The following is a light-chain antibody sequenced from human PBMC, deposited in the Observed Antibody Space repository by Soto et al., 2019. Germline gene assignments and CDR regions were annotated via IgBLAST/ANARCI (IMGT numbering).Light chain of an antibody. CDR2: SNN. CDR3: AAWDASLNGYV. J-gene: IGLJ1*01. CDR1: SSNIGSNN. V-gene: IGLV1-44*01. Sequence: QSVLTQPPSASGTPGQRVTISCSGSSSNIGSNNVNWYQQLPGTAPKLLIYSNNQRPSGVPDRFSGSKSGTSASLAISGLQSEDQADSYCAAWDASLNGYVFGTGTKVTV.